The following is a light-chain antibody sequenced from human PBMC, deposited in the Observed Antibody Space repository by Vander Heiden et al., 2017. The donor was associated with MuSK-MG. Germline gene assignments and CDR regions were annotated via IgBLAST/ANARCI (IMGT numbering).Light chain of an antibody. Sequence: QPVPPQPPPVSGAPGQRVTISSTGSSSNMGAGDDLHCYQQLPGTAPNLLIYGNSNRPSGVPDRFSGSKSGTSASLAITGLQAEDEADYYCQSYDSSRSVVFGGGTKLTVL. V-gene: IGLV1-40*01. CDR1: SSNMGAGDD. CDR2: GNS. CDR3: QSYDSSRSVV. J-gene: IGLJ2*01.